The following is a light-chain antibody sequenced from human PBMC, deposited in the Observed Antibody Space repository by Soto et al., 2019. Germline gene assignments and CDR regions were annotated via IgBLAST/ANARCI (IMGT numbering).Light chain of an antibody. CDR1: SSNIGAGYD. CDR2: GNS. J-gene: IGLJ2*01. CDR3: QSYDSSLSGWV. Sequence: QSVLTQPPSVSGAPGQRVTISCTGSSSNIGAGYDVHWYQQLPRTAPKLLIYGNSNRPSGVPDRFSGSKSGTSASLAITGLQAEDEADYYCQSYDSSLSGWVFGGGTKVTVL. V-gene: IGLV1-40*01.